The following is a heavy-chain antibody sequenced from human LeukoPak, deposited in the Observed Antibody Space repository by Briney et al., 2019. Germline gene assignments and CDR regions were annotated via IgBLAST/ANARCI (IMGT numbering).Heavy chain of an antibody. D-gene: IGHD3-22*01. Sequence: KSGGSLRLSCAASGFTFSDYYMSWIRQAPGKGLEWVSYISRGGSTIYYADSVKGRFTISRDNAKNSLYLQMNSLRAEDTAVYYCARGYYDSSTRLGDYWGQGTLVTVSS. V-gene: IGHV3-11*01. CDR2: ISRGGSTI. CDR3: ARGYYDSSTRLGDY. J-gene: IGHJ4*02. CDR1: GFTFSDYY.